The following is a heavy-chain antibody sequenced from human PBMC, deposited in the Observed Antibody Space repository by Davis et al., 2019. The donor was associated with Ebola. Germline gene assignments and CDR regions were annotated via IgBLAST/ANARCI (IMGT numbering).Heavy chain of an antibody. CDR3: ARVGYDFWSGYYYFDY. CDR1: GGSITNYY. V-gene: IGHV4-59*01. CDR2: IYYSGST. D-gene: IGHD3-3*01. J-gene: IGHJ4*02. Sequence: SETLSLTCTVSGGSITNYYWSWIRQTPGKGLEWIGYIYYSGSTNYNPSLKSRVTISVDTSKNQFSLKLSSVTAADTAVYYCARVGYDFWSGYYYFDYWGQGTLVTVSS.